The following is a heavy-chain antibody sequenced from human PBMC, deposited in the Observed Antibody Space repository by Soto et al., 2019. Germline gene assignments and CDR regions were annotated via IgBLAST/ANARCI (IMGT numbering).Heavy chain of an antibody. V-gene: IGHV3-9*01. CDR1: GFTFDDYA. CDR3: AKVRYSSSWYAEGAFDI. J-gene: IGHJ3*02. Sequence: EVQLVESGGGLVQPGRSLRLSCAASGFTFDDYAMHWVRQAPGKGLEWVSGISWNSGSIGYADSVKGRFTISRDNAKNSLYLQMNSLRAEDTALYYCAKVRYSSSWYAEGAFDIWGHGTMVTVSS. D-gene: IGHD6-13*01. CDR2: ISWNSGSI.